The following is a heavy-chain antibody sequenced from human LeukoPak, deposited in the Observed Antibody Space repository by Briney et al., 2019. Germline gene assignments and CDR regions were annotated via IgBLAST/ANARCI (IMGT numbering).Heavy chain of an antibody. CDR1: GYTFRNYG. D-gene: IGHD6-19*01. Sequence: AASVKVSCKASGYTFRNYGITWVRQAPGQGLEWMGWIGTYNGNTDYAQKFQGRVIMTADTSTTTAHMELRSLRSDDTAVYYCARGRLKRVPFTKVAGALDYWGQGTRVTVSS. CDR3: ARGRLKRVPFTKVAGALDY. CDR2: IGTYNGNT. V-gene: IGHV1-18*01. J-gene: IGHJ4*02.